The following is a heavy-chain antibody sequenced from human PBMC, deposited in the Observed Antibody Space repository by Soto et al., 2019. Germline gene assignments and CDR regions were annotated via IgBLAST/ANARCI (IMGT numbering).Heavy chain of an antibody. Sequence: ASVKVSCKVSGYTLTELSMHWVRQAPGKGLEWMGGFDPEDCETIYAQKFQGRVTMTEDTSTDTAYMELSSLRSEDTAVYYCAMAGWAARRNEDYYYYGMDVWGQGTTVTVSS. V-gene: IGHV1-24*01. J-gene: IGHJ6*02. CDR3: AMAGWAARRNEDYYYYGMDV. D-gene: IGHD6-6*01. CDR2: FDPEDCET. CDR1: GYTLTELS.